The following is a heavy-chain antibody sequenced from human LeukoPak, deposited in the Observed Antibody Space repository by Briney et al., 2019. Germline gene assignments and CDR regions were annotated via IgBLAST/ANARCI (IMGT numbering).Heavy chain of an antibody. J-gene: IGHJ4*02. CDR1: GFTFRSYW. D-gene: IGHD3-10*01. V-gene: IGHV3-74*01. CDR2: INSDGSST. CDR3: ARGQYYGPGREGY. Sequence: PGGSLRLSYAASGFTFRSYWMHWVRQAPGKGLVWVSRINSDGSSTIYADSVKGRFTSSRDNAKNTLYLQMNSLRVEDTAVYYCARGQYYGPGREGYWGQGTLVTVSS.